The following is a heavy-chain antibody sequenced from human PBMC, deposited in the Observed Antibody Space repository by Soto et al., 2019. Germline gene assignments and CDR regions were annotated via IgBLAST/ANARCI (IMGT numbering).Heavy chain of an antibody. Sequence: GESLKISCEGSGYSFATSWIGWVRQVPGKGLEWMGIIYPGDSETRYSPSFQGQVTISADKSISTAYLQWSSLRSEDTAVYYCAREVGSSSWYNLDIIDYWGQGTLVTVSS. D-gene: IGHD6-13*01. J-gene: IGHJ4*02. CDR1: GYSFATSW. CDR3: AREVGSSSWYNLDIIDY. V-gene: IGHV5-51*01. CDR2: IYPGDSET.